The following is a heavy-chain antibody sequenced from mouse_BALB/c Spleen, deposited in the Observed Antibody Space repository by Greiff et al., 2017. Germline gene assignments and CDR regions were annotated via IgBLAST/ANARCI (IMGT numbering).Heavy chain of an antibody. V-gene: IGHV2-9*02. D-gene: IGHD4-1*01. Sequence: VMLVESGPGLVAPSQSLSITCNVSGFSLTSYGVHWVRQPPGKGLEWLGVIWAGGSTNYNSALMSRLSISKDNAKSQVFLKMNSLQTDYTAMYYCARTGTFYAMDYWGQGTSVTVSS. CDR2: IWAGGST. CDR3: ARTGTFYAMDY. J-gene: IGHJ4*01. CDR1: GFSLTSYG.